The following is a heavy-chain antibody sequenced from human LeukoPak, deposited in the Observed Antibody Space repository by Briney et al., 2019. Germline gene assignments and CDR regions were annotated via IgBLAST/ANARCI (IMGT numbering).Heavy chain of an antibody. CDR1: GGTFSSYA. Sequence: SVKVSCKASGGTFSSYAISWVRQAPGQGLEWMGGIIPIFGTANYAQKFQGRVTITADKSTSTAYMELSSLRSEDTAVYYCARDEGMYYYGSGSYGFDYWGQGTLVTVS. V-gene: IGHV1-69*06. CDR3: ARDEGMYYYGSGSYGFDY. D-gene: IGHD3-10*01. J-gene: IGHJ4*02. CDR2: IIPIFGTA.